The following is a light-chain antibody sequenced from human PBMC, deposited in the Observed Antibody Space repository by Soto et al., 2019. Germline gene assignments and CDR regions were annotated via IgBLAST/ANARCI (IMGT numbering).Light chain of an antibody. CDR1: QSVSSY. Sequence: MTQSPATLSVSPGERATLSCRASQSVSSYLAWYQQKPGKAPKLLIYAASTLQSGVPSRFSGSGSGTDFTLTISCLQSEDFATYYCQQYYTYPRTFGQGTKLEIK. V-gene: IGKV1-8*01. J-gene: IGKJ2*01. CDR2: AAS. CDR3: QQYYTYPRT.